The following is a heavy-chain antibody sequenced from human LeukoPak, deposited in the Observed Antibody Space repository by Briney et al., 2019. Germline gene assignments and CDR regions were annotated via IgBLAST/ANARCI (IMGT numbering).Heavy chain of an antibody. V-gene: IGHV1-3*01. CDR1: GYTFTSYA. Sequence: ASVKVSCKASGYTFTSYAMHWVRRAPGQRLEWMGWINAGNGNTKYSQKFQGRVTITRDTSASTAYMELSSLRSEDTAVYYCARESKWLVGWDYWGQGTLVTVSS. D-gene: IGHD6-19*01. J-gene: IGHJ4*02. CDR2: INAGNGNT. CDR3: ARESKWLVGWDY.